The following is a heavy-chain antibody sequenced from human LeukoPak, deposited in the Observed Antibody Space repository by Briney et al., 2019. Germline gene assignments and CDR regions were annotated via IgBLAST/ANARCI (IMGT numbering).Heavy chain of an antibody. V-gene: IGHV1-69*13. D-gene: IGHD6-13*01. CDR3: ARHKPGGYSSSWYFYFDY. CDR1: GYTFTSYD. J-gene: IGHJ4*02. Sequence: GASVKVSCKASGYTFTSYDINWVRQATGQGLEWMGGIIPIFGTANYAQKFQGRVTITADESTSTAYMELSSLRSEDTAVYYCARHKPGGYSSSWYFYFDYWGQGTLVTVSS. CDR2: IIPIFGTA.